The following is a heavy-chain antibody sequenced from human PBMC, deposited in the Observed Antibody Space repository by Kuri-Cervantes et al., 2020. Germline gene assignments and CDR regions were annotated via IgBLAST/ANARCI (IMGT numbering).Heavy chain of an antibody. V-gene: IGHV3-48*01. CDR2: ISSSSSTI. CDR3: ARGYNFWSDYSRAYDAFDV. D-gene: IGHD3-3*01. J-gene: IGHJ3*01. CDR1: GFTFSSYS. Sequence: GESLKISCAASGFTFSSYSMNWVRQAPGKGLEWVSYISSSSSTIYYVDSVKGRFTISRDNANNSLYLQMNSLRADDTAVYHCARGYNFWSDYSRAYDAFDVWGQGTMVTVSS.